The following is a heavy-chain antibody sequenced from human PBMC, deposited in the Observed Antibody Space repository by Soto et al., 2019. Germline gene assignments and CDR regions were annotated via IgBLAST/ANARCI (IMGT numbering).Heavy chain of an antibody. CDR3: AKENHPDGAWDFDY. V-gene: IGHV3-23*02. J-gene: IGHJ4*02. Sequence: PGGPLRLSFAASGFTFNLYTMSWVLQAPGTGLEWVSRFIGRSGLKYHDESVPGRFTISRDLSNNTPYMEMNSLRNDDKDLYYCAKENHPDGAWDFDYWGLGTLVTVSS. D-gene: IGHD4-17*01. CDR1: GFTFNLYT. CDR2: FIGRSGLK.